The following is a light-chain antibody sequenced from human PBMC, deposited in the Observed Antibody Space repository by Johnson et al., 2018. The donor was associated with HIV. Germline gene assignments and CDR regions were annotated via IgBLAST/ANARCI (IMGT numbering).Light chain of an antibody. Sequence: QSVLTQPPSVSAAPGQKVTISCSGSSSNIGNNYVSWYQQLPGTAPKLLIYDNNKRPSGIPDRFSGSKSGTSATLGITGLQTGDEADYYCGTWDTPLSGLYVFGSGTKVTVL. CDR2: DNN. V-gene: IGLV1-51*01. CDR3: GTWDTPLSGLYV. CDR1: SSNIGNNY. J-gene: IGLJ1*01.